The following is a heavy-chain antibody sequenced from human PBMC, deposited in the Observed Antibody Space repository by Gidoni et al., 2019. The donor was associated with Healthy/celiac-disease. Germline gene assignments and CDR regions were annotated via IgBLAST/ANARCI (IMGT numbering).Heavy chain of an antibody. CDR2: ISYDGSKK. V-gene: IGHV3-30*03. CDR3: ARDPYYYDSSGKGYFDY. CDR1: GFTFSSFG. J-gene: IGHJ4*02. D-gene: IGHD3-22*01. Sequence: QVQLVESGGGVVQPGRSLRLPCAASGFTFSSFGMHWVRQAPGKGLEWVAVISYDGSKKYYADAVKGRFTISRDNSKNTLYLQMNSLRAEDTAVYYCARDPYYYDSSGKGYFDYWGQGTLVTVSS.